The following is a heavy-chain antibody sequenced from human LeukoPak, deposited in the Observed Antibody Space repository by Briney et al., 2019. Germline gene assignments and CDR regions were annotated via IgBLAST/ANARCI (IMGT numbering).Heavy chain of an antibody. CDR1: GYTFTRYG. Sequence: ASVKVSCKASGYTFTRYGIRWVRQAPGQGIEWMGWISSYNGNTIYAQQLQCTVTITTDTSTSTAYLELRSLRSDDTAVYYCARMQYSSGWYHRYFDYWGQGTLVTVSS. CDR3: ARMQYSSGWYHRYFDY. CDR2: ISSYNGNT. V-gene: IGHV1-18*01. J-gene: IGHJ4*02. D-gene: IGHD6-19*01.